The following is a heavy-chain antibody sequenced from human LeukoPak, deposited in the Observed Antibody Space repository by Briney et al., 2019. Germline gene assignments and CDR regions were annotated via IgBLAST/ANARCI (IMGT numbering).Heavy chain of an antibody. D-gene: IGHD3-3*02. Sequence: SETLSLTCTVSGGSISSYYWSWIRQPPGKCLEWIGYIYYSGSTYYNPSLKSRVTISVDTSKNQFSLKLSSVTAADTAVYYCARGFSHWYFDLCGRGTLVTVSS. V-gene: IGHV4-30-4*08. CDR1: GGSISSYY. CDR3: ARGFSHWYFDL. CDR2: IYYSGST. J-gene: IGHJ2*01.